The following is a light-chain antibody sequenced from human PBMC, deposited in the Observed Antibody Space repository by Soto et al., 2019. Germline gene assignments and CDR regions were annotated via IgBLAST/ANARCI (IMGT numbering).Light chain of an antibody. CDR2: SAS. CDR1: QSGSRF. J-gene: IGKJ5*01. V-gene: IGKV3-11*01. Sequence: IVLTQSPGTLSLSPGEIATLSCRASQSGSRFLAWYQQKPGQVPRLLIYSASDRATGIPARFSGSGSGTDFTRTISSREPEDFAFYYCQQRYNWPTTFGQGTRLEVK. CDR3: QQRYNWPTT.